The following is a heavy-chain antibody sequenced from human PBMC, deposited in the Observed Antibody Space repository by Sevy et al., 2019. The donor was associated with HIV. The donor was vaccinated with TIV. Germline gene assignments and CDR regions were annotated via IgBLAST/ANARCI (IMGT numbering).Heavy chain of an antibody. D-gene: IGHD3-22*01. J-gene: IGHJ4*02. CDR3: AATREYYSDTTGDFDY. V-gene: IGHV1-24*01. Sequence: ASVKVSCKFSGYTLSELSMHWVRQAPGKGLEWLGSFDPEDGERIYAQNFQGRVTMTEDTSTDTAYMELRSLRSEDTAVYYCAATREYYSDTTGDFDYWGQGTLVTVSS. CDR1: GYTLSELS. CDR2: FDPEDGER.